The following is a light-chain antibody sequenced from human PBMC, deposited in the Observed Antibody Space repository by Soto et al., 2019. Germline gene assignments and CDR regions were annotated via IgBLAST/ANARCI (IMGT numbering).Light chain of an antibody. V-gene: IGLV1-40*01. CDR1: SSNIGAGYD. CDR2: SKG. CDR3: HSFDRSLSGVV. J-gene: IGLJ2*01. Sequence: QSVLTQPPSVSGAPGQRGTLSCTGSSSNIGAGYDVYWYQQLPGTAPKLLIYSKGNRPSGVPDRFSGSKSGTSASLAITGLQAEDEADYYCHSFDRSLSGVVFGGGTKLTVL.